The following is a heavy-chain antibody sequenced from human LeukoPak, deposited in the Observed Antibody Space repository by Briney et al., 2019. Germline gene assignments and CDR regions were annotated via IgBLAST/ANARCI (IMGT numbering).Heavy chain of an antibody. J-gene: IGHJ4*02. CDR2: IDPTGGTT. D-gene: IGHD6-19*01. CDR1: GYTFTNYY. CDR3: ARIIGYSSGRRSAWPPSQVKTIDS. V-gene: IGHV1-46*01. Sequence: ASVKVSCKASGYTFTNYYIHWVRQAPGQGREWMGIIDPTGGTTSSAQKFQDRLTITKDTSKNQVVLTMTSMDPVDTATYYCARIIGYSSGRRSAWPPSQVKTIDSWGQGTLVTVSS.